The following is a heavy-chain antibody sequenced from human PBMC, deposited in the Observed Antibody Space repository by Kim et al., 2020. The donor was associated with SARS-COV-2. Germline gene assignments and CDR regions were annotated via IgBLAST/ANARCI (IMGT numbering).Heavy chain of an antibody. CDR1: GGSISSSSYY. D-gene: IGHD3-16*01. Sequence: SETLSLTCTVSGGSISSSSYYWGWIRQPPGKGLEWIGSIYYSGSTYYNPSLKSRVTISVDTSKNQFSLKLSSVTAADTAVYYCARSAGGPPPYYYYYYGMDVWGQGTTVTVSS. J-gene: IGHJ6*02. CDR3: ARSAGGPPPYYYYYYGMDV. CDR2: IYYSGST. V-gene: IGHV4-39*01.